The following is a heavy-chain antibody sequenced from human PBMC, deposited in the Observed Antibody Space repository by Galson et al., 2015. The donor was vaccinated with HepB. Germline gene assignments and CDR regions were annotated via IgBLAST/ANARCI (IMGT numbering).Heavy chain of an antibody. CDR2: IGGRDIYR. CDR1: GFRFSDYS. D-gene: IGHD5-24*01. Sequence: SLRLSCAASGFRFSDYSMAWIRRAPGKGLEWLSYIGGRDIYRDYADSVKGRFTISRDNAKNSLYLQMNSLKVEDTALYYCAREFPGLGDGKHFDHWGQGILVTVSS. CDR3: AREFPGLGDGKHFDH. J-gene: IGHJ4*02. V-gene: IGHV3-11*06.